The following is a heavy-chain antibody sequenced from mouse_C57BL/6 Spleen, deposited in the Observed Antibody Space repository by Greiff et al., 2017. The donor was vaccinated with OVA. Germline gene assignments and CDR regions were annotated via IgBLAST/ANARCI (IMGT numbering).Heavy chain of an antibody. J-gene: IGHJ2*01. D-gene: IGHD2-4*01. Sequence: QVQLKESGPELVKPGASVKISCKASGYAFSSSWMHWVQQRPGKGLEWIGRIYPGDGDTNYNGKFKGKATLTADTYSSTTFMQLSSLTSEDSAVYVCARSIDYDDFDYWGQGTTLTVSS. CDR3: ARSIDYDDFDY. V-gene: IGHV1-82*01. CDR1: GYAFSSSW. CDR2: IYPGDGDT.